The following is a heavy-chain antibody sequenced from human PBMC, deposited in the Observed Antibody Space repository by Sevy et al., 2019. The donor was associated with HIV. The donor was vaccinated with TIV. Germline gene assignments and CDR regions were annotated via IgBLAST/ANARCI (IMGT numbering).Heavy chain of an antibody. CDR3: ARLELSGSGWYGNGMDV. CDR1: GYTFSSYG. J-gene: IGHJ6*02. Sequence: ASVKVSCKASGYTFSSYGISWVRQAPGQGLEWMGWISTYNVDTNYAQNLQGRVTMTTDTSTTTDYMELRSLRSDDTAMYYCARLELSGSGWYGNGMDVWGQGTTVTVSS. CDR2: ISTYNVDT. V-gene: IGHV1-18*01. D-gene: IGHD6-19*01.